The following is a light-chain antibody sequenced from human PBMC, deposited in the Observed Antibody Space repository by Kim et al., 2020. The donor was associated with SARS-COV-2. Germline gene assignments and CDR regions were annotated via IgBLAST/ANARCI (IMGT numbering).Light chain of an antibody. J-gene: IGLJ3*02. V-gene: IGLV3-19*01. Sequence: ALGQTVRITCQGDSLRIYYASWYQQKPGQAPVLVIYGKNNRPSGIPDRFSGSNSGNTASLTITGAQAEDEADYYCNSRDSSGNHWVFGGGTQLTVL. CDR1: SLRIYY. CDR2: GKN. CDR3: NSRDSSGNHWV.